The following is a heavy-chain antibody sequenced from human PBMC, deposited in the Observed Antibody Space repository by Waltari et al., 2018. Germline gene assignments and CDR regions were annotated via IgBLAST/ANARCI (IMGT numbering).Heavy chain of an antibody. CDR2: INTASGKT. Sequence: QVHFVQSGADVKKTGAALRISCKIFGYHPPSITLNWVRQAPGQSLEWRAWINTASGKTQYSEKFQGRVTLTTDTAATTVFLDVSSLRTEDTAVYYCARSSASFGHYYYVGMDVWGQGTSVTVSS. D-gene: IGHD3-3*01. J-gene: IGHJ6*02. CDR3: ARSSASFGHYYYVGMDV. V-gene: IGHV1-3*04. CDR1: GYHPPSIT.